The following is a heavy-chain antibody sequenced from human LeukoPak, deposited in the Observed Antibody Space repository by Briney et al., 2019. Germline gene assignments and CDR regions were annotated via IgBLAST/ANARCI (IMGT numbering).Heavy chain of an antibody. CDR3: ARDGVGAIGHDY. D-gene: IGHD1-26*01. Sequence: DSVKGRFTISRDNAENSLYLLMSSLRVEDTAVYYCARDGVGAIGHDYWGQGTLVTVSS. V-gene: IGHV3-7*01. J-gene: IGHJ4*02.